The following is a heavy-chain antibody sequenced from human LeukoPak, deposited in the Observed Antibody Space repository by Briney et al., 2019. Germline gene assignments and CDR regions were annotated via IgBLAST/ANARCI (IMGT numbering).Heavy chain of an antibody. Sequence: SETLSLTCAVYGGSFSGYYWSWIRQPPGKGLEWIGEINHSGSTNYNPSLKSRVTISVDTSKNQFSLKLSSVTAADTAVYYCARVWMVRGVIRSIDYWGQGTLVTVSS. V-gene: IGHV4-34*01. CDR2: INHSGST. D-gene: IGHD3-10*01. J-gene: IGHJ4*02. CDR3: ARVWMVRGVIRSIDY. CDR1: GGSFSGYY.